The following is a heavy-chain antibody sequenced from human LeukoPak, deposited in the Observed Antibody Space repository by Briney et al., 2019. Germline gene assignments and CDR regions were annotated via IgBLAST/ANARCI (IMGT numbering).Heavy chain of an antibody. D-gene: IGHD3-10*01. CDR1: GGSISSYH. CDR2: IYYSGST. J-gene: IGHJ6*03. V-gene: IGHV4-59*12. Sequence: SETPSLTCPGSGGSISSYHWSWIRQPPGKGLEWIGDIYYSGSTNYKPSLKSRITISVDTSKNQFSLKLSSVTAADTAVYYCARGRHYYGSGSYLFYHYMDVWGKGTTVTVSS. CDR3: ARGRHYYGSGSYLFYHYMDV.